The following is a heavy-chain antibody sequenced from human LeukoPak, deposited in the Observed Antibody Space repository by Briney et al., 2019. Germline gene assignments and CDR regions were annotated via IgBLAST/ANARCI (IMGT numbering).Heavy chain of an antibody. Sequence: ASVKVSCKASGYTFTSYYMHWVRQAPGQGLEWMGIINPSGGSTSYAQKFQGRVTMTRDTSTSTVHMEMSRLRSEDTAVYFCARGGGYSTGWTGDYFDYWGQGTLVTVSS. D-gene: IGHD6-19*01. J-gene: IGHJ4*02. CDR1: GYTFTSYY. CDR2: INPSGGST. V-gene: IGHV1-46*01. CDR3: ARGGGYSTGWTGDYFDY.